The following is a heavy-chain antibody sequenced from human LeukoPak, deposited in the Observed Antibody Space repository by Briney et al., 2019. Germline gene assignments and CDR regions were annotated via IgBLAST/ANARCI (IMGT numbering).Heavy chain of an antibody. Sequence: ASVKVSCKASGGTFSSYAISWVRQAPGQGLEWMGGIIPIFGTANYAQKFQGRVTITADESTSTAYMELSSLRSEDTAVYYCARDSWQYYGGDYWGQGTLVTVSS. J-gene: IGHJ4*02. V-gene: IGHV1-69*01. CDR3: ARDSWQYYGGDY. CDR2: IIPIFGTA. D-gene: IGHD4-17*01. CDR1: GGTFSSYA.